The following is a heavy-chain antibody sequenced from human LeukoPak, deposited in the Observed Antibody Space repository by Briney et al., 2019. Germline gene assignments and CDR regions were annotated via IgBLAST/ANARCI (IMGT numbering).Heavy chain of an antibody. J-gene: IGHJ4*02. D-gene: IGHD6-13*01. Sequence: GGSLRLSCAASGFTFSSYAMGWVRQAPGKGLEWVSAISGSGDSTYYGDSVKGRFTISRDNSKNTLYLQMNSLRAEDTAVYYCAKTRPLDSSSWSHGDYWGQGTLVTVSS. V-gene: IGHV3-23*01. CDR2: ISGSGDST. CDR1: GFTFSSYA. CDR3: AKTRPLDSSSWSHGDY.